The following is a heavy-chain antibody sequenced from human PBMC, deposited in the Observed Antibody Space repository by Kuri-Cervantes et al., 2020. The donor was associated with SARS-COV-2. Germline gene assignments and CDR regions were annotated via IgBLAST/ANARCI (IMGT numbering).Heavy chain of an antibody. CDR1: GFTFSRYD. J-gene: IGHJ3*02. V-gene: IGHV3-13*05. D-gene: IGHD1-26*01. CDR2: FGTAGDP. CDR3: ARPPLIVGASHDAFDI. Sequence: GESLKISCAVSGFTFSRYDMHWVRQATGKGLEWVSPFGTAGDPYYPGSVNGRFTIYRDNAKNTLYLQMNSLRAEHTAVYYCARPPLIVGASHDAFDIWGQGTMVTVSS.